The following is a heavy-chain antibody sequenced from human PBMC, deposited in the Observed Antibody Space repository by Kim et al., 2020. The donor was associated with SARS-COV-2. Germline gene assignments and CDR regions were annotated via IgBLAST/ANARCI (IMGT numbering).Heavy chain of an antibody. CDR3: ARDIEDIVVVVAANLGLGY. Sequence: ASVKVSCKASGYTFTSYGISWVRQAPGQGLEWMGWISAYNGNTNYAQKLQGRVTMTTDTSTSTAYMELRSLRSDDTAVYYCARDIEDIVVVVAANLGLGYWGQGTLVTVSS. V-gene: IGHV1-18*04. D-gene: IGHD2-15*01. J-gene: IGHJ4*02. CDR1: GYTFTSYG. CDR2: ISAYNGNT.